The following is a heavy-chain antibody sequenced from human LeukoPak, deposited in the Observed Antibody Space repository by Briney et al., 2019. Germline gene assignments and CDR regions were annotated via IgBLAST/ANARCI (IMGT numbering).Heavy chain of an antibody. CDR3: ARESAIVVVVAATGNWFDP. V-gene: IGHV1-69*13. CDR2: IIPIFGTA. Sequence: VASVKVSCKASGGTFSSYAISWVRQAPGQGLEWMGGIIPIFGTANYAQKFQGRVTITADESTSTAYMELSSLRSEDTAVYYCARESAIVVVVAATGNWFDPWGQGTLVTVSS. D-gene: IGHD2-15*01. CDR1: GGTFSSYA. J-gene: IGHJ5*02.